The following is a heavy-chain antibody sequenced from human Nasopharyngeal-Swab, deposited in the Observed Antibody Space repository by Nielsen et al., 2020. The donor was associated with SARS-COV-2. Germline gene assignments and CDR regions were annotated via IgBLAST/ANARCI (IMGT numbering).Heavy chain of an antibody. Sequence: GGSLGLSYAASGFTFSNFAMSWVRQAPGKGLEWVAAISSSGGSTYYADSVEGRFTISRDHSKSTLYLQLNSLRADDTAIYYCAKGQSAYARFDSWGRGTLVTVSS. CDR1: GFTFSNFA. CDR2: ISSSGGST. D-gene: IGHD3-3*01. V-gene: IGHV3-23*01. CDR3: AKGQSAYARFDS. J-gene: IGHJ4*02.